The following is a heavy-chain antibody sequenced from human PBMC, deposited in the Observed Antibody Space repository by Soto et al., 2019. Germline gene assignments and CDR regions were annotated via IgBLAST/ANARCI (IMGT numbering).Heavy chain of an antibody. J-gene: IGHJ6*02. Sequence: GASGKVSCKASGGTFSSYAISWVRQAPGQGLEWMGGIIPIFGTANYAQKFQGRVTITADESTSTAYMELSSLRSEDTAVYYCAELGYSYGSYYYYGMDVWGQGTTVTVSS. CDR3: AELGYSYGSYYYYGMDV. V-gene: IGHV1-69*13. CDR1: GGTFSSYA. CDR2: IIPIFGTA. D-gene: IGHD5-18*01.